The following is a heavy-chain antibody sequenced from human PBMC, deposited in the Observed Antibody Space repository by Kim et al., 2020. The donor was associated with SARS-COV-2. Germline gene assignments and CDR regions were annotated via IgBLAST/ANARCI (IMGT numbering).Heavy chain of an antibody. CDR3: ARVVGYYDSSGYYGY. Sequence: QKFQGRVTITADKSTSTAYMELSSLRSEDTAVYYCARVVGYYDSSGYYGYWGQGTLVTVTS. V-gene: IGHV1-69*02. D-gene: IGHD3-22*01. J-gene: IGHJ4*02.